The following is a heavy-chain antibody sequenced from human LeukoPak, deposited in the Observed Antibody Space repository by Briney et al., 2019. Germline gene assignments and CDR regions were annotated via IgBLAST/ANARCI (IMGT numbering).Heavy chain of an antibody. CDR3: AKQLLGTAGSFDY. D-gene: IGHD1-1*01. J-gene: IGHJ4*02. V-gene: IGHV3-64*04. CDR1: GFTFSRYA. CDR2: ISSNGGST. Sequence: GGSLRLSCSASGFTFSRYAMHWVRQAPGKGLEYVSAISSNGGSTYYADSVKGRFTISRDNSKNTLYLQMNSLRAEDTAVYYCAKQLLGTAGSFDYWGQGTLVTVSS.